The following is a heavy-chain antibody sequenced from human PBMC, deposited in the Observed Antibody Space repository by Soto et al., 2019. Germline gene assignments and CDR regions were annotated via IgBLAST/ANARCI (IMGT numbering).Heavy chain of an antibody. CDR1: GYTFSNFA. Sequence: SVKVSCKASGYTFSNFAISWVRQAPGQGLEWMGRIIPIFDSTNYAQEFQGRVTITADESTNTAYMELNSLRSEDTAIYYCAKGGKVAADYYGMDVWGQGTTVTVSS. CDR2: IIPIFDST. V-gene: IGHV1-69*13. D-gene: IGHD6-13*01. CDR3: AKGGKVAADYYGMDV. J-gene: IGHJ6*02.